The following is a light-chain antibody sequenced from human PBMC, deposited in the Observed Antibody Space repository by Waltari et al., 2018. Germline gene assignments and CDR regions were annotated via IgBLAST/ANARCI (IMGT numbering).Light chain of an antibody. CDR2: RDN. J-gene: IGLJ3*02. V-gene: IGLV1-47*01. CDR1: SSNIGNNH. CDR3: GGWDDSLNGWV. Sequence: QSVMTQPPSASGTPGQRVTISCSGRSSNIGNNHEYWYQQLPGAAPKLLIYRDNQRPSGVPDRFSVSKSGTSTSLAISGLRSEDEADYYCGGWDDSLNGWVFGGGTKLTVL.